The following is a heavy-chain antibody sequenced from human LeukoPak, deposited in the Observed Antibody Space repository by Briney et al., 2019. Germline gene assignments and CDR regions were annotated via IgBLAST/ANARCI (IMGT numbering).Heavy chain of an antibody. CDR2: IDQNGNT. V-gene: IGHV4-39*02. CDR1: GGSIRSNSY. D-gene: IGHD6-13*01. CDR3: ARDQVAAAGKVDP. J-gene: IGHJ5*02. Sequence: SGTLSLTCSVSGGSIRSNSYWGWVRQPPGKGLEWIGTIDQNGNTYFDPSFQSRVTISIDTSKNQFSLRLNSITAADTAIYYCARDQVAAAGKVDPWGQGTQVTVSS.